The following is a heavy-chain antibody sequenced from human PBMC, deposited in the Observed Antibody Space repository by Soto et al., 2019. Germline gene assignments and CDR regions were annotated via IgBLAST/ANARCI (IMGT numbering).Heavy chain of an antibody. J-gene: IGHJ6*02. CDR1: GGSISSGGYY. Sequence: QVQLQESGPGLVKPSQNLSLTCTVSGGSISSGGYYWSWIRQHSGKGLEWIGYIYYSGSTYYNSSLKSRVTITVDTTKNQFCLKLRSVTAADTAVYYCAREGYCSSTSCSSMDVWGQGTTVTVSS. V-gene: IGHV4-31*03. CDR2: IYYSGST. CDR3: AREGYCSSTSCSSMDV. D-gene: IGHD2-2*01.